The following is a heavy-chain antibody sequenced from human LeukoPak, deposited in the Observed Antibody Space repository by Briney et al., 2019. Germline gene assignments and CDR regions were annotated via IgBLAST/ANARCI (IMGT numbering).Heavy chain of an antibody. Sequence: PSETLSLTCTVSGGSISSYYWSWIRQPPGKGLEWIGYIYYSGSTNYNPSLKSRVTISVDTSKNQFSLKLSSVTAADTAVYYCARVLSMTTVTYNWFDPWSQGTLVTVSS. J-gene: IGHJ5*02. CDR3: ARVLSMTTVTYNWFDP. V-gene: IGHV4-59*01. CDR1: GGSISSYY. D-gene: IGHD4-17*01. CDR2: IYYSGST.